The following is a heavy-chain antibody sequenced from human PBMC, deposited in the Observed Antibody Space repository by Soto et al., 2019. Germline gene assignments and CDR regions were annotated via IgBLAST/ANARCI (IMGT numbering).Heavy chain of an antibody. Sequence: PGGSLRLSCAASGFTFSSYAMSWVRQAPGKGLEWVSAISGSGGSTYYADSVKGRFTISRDNSKNTLYLQMNSLRAEDTAVYYCAKKESSGWYVGIDYWGQGTLVTVSS. CDR1: GFTFSSYA. V-gene: IGHV3-23*01. CDR2: ISGSGGST. CDR3: AKKESSGWYVGIDY. J-gene: IGHJ4*02. D-gene: IGHD6-19*01.